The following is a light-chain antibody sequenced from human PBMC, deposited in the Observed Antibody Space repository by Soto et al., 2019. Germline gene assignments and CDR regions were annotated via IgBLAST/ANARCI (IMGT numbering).Light chain of an antibody. CDR1: QSVASNH. CDR3: QQRNIWPPVT. V-gene: IGKV3D-20*02. J-gene: IGKJ5*01. Sequence: IVLTQSPGTLSLSPGERATLSCRASQSVASNHFAWYQQKPGQAPRLLIYDSSSRATGIPDRFSGSGSGTDFTLTISRLEPEDFAVYYCQQRNIWPPVTFGQGTRLEIK. CDR2: DSS.